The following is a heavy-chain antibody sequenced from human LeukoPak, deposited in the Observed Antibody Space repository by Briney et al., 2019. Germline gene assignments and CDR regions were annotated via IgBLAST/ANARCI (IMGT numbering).Heavy chain of an antibody. J-gene: IGHJ4*02. Sequence: AGASLRLSCAASGFTFSSYAMSWVRQAPGKGLEWVSAISGSGGSTYYADSVKGRFTISRDNSKNTLYLQMNSLRAEDTAVYYCAKGSDYGSGSFYYFDYWGQGTLVTVPS. V-gene: IGHV3-23*01. CDR1: GFTFSSYA. CDR3: AKGSDYGSGSFYYFDY. D-gene: IGHD3-10*01. CDR2: ISGSGGST.